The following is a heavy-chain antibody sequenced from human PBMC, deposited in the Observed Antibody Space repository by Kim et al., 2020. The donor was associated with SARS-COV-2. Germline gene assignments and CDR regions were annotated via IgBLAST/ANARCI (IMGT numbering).Heavy chain of an antibody. J-gene: IGHJ4*02. CDR3: ARDLWVGSGSYYCFDY. CDR1: GFTFSSYG. CDR2: IWYDGSNK. Sequence: GGSLRLSCAASGFTFSSYGMHWVRQAPGKGLEWVAVIWYDGSNKYYADSVKGRFTISRDNSKNTLYLQMNSLRAEDTAVYYCARDLWVGSGSYYCFDYWGQGTLVTVSS. V-gene: IGHV3-33*01. D-gene: IGHD3-10*01.